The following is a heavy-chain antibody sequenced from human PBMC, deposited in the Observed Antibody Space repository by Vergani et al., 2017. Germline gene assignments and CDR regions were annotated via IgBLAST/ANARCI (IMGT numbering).Heavy chain of an antibody. D-gene: IGHD4-17*01. CDR2: ISGSGGST. V-gene: IGHV3-23*01. CDR1: GFTFSSYA. J-gene: IGHJ4*02. Sequence: EVQLLESGGGLVQPGWSLRLSCAASGFTFSSYAMSWVRQAPGKGLEWVSAISGSGGSTYYADSVQGRFTISRDNSKNTLYLQMNSLRAEDTAVYYCAKDPTVTTGSDYWGQGTLVTVSS. CDR3: AKDPTVTTGSDY.